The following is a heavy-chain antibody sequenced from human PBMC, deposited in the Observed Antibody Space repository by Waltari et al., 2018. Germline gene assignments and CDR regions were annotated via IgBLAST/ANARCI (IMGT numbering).Heavy chain of an antibody. J-gene: IGHJ4*02. CDR1: GYTFADYY. Sequence: QVQLVQSGAEVKKPGASVMLSCKASGYTFADYYIHWMRQAPGQGLEYMGRINPNTGDTNYAQNLQGRVTVTRDTSISTAYMELSRLTSDDTAIYYCARSRGGQPQFLFDYWGQGALVTVSS. CDR2: INPNTGDT. V-gene: IGHV1-2*06. CDR3: ARSRGGQPQFLFDY. D-gene: IGHD3-10*01.